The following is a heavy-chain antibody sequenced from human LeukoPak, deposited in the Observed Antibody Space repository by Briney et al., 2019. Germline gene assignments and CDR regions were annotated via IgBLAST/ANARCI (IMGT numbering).Heavy chain of an antibody. J-gene: IGHJ4*02. D-gene: IGHD3-10*01. CDR1: GGSFSGYY. V-gene: IGHV4-34*01. CDR2: INHSGST. CDR3: ARTGITMVRGVIITHDY. Sequence: SETLSLTCAVYGGSFSGYYWSWIRQPPGKGLEWIGEINHSGSTNYNPSLKSRVTTSVDTSKNQFSLKLSSVTAADTAVYYCARTGITMVRGVIITHDYWGQGTLVTVSS.